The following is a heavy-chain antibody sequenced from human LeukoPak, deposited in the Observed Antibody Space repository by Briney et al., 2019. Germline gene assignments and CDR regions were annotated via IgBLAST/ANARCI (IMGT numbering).Heavy chain of an antibody. CDR1: GYSFSSYW. V-gene: IGHV5-51*01. CDR3: ARRGYSYDYFDY. J-gene: IGHJ4*02. CDR2: IFPGDSDA. D-gene: IGHD5-18*01. Sequence: GESLKISCKGSGYSFSSYWIGWVRQMPGKGLEWMGIIFPGDSDARYSPSFQGQVTISADKSISTASLQWSSLKASDTAMYYCARRGYSYDYFDYWGQGTLATVSS.